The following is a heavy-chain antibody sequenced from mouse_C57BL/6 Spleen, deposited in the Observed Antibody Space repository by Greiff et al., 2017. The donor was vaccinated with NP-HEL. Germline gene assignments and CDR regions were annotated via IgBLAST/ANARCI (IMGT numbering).Heavy chain of an antibody. CDR2: IHPNSGST. CDR1: GYTFTSYW. CDR3: SRRLTGSFYYCDY. J-gene: IGHJ2*01. D-gene: IGHD4-1*01. Sequence: QVQLQQPGAELVKPGASVKLSCKASGYTFTSYWMHWVKQRPGQGLEWIGMIHPNSGSTNYNEKFKSKATLTVDKSSSTAYMQLSSLTSEDSAVYYCSRRLTGSFYYCDYWGQGTTLTVSS. V-gene: IGHV1-64*01.